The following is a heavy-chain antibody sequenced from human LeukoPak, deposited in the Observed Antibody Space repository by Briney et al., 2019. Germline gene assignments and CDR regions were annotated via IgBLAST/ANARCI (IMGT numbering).Heavy chain of an antibody. J-gene: IGHJ4*02. Sequence: SETLSLTCTVSGGSISSYYWSWIRQPPGKGLEWVGYIYYGGSTNYNPSLKSRVTISVGTSKNQFSLKLSSVTAADTAVYYCARAGPYSSSWSPFDYWGQGTLVTVSS. CDR3: ARAGPYSSSWSPFDY. CDR2: IYYGGST. D-gene: IGHD6-13*01. CDR1: GGSISSYY. V-gene: IGHV4-59*01.